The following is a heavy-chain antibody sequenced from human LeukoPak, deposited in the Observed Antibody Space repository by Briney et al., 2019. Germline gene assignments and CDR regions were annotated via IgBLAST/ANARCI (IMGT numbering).Heavy chain of an antibody. CDR1: GYTFTSYY. CDR2: INPSGGST. J-gene: IGHJ4*02. D-gene: IGHD3-9*01. CDR3: ARMGLDISTGYYHDY. Sequence: ASVKVSCKASGYTFTSYYMHWERQAPGQGLEWIGMINPSGGSTSYAQKFQGRVTMTRDTSTSTVYMKLSSLRSEDTAVYYCARMGLDISTGYYHDYWGQGTLVTVFS. V-gene: IGHV1-46*01.